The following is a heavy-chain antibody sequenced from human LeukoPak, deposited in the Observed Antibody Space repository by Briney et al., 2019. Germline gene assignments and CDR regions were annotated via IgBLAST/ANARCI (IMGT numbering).Heavy chain of an antibody. CDR3: TREYTAMDKYYYYYYMDV. D-gene: IGHD5-18*01. CDR2: IRSKANSYAT. CDR1: GFTFSGSA. J-gene: IGHJ6*03. V-gene: IGHV3-73*01. Sequence: PGGSLRLSCAASGFTFSGSAMHWVRQASGKGLEWVGRIRSKANSYATAYAASVKGRFTISRDDSKNTAYLQMNSLKTEDTAVYYCTREYTAMDKYYYYYYMDVWGKGTTVTDSS.